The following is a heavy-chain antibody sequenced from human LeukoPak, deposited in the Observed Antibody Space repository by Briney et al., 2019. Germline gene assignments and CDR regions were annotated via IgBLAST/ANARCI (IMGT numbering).Heavy chain of an antibody. Sequence: ASVKVSCKASGYTFNSYYMHWVRQAPGQGLEWMGVINPSGVSTSYAQKFQGRVTMTRDTSISTAYMELSRLRSDDTAVYYCAQSTRGTMVRGVIYSYYMDVWGKGTTVTISS. D-gene: IGHD3-10*01. CDR3: AQSTRGTMVRGVIYSYYMDV. V-gene: IGHV1-46*02. CDR2: INPSGVST. J-gene: IGHJ6*03. CDR1: GYTFNSYY.